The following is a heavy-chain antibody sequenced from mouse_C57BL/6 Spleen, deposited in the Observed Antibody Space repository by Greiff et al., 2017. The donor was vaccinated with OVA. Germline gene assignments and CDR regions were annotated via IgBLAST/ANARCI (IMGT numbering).Heavy chain of an antibody. D-gene: IGHD3-2*02. CDR1: GYAFSSSW. J-gene: IGHJ2*01. V-gene: IGHV1-82*01. Sequence: LVESGPELVKPGASVKISCKASGYAFSSSWMNWVKQRPGKGLEWIGRIYPGDGDTNYNGKFKGKATLTADKSSSTAYMQLSSLTSEDSAVYFCAREELTAQATGDFDYWGQGTTLTVSS. CDR3: AREELTAQATGDFDY. CDR2: IYPGDGDT.